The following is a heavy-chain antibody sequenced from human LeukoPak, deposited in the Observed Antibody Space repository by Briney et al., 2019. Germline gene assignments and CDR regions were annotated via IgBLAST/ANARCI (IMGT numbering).Heavy chain of an antibody. CDR1: GGSFSGYY. Sequence: PSETLSLTCAVYGGSFSGYYWSWIRQPPGKGLGWIGEINHSGSTNYNPSLKSRVTISVDTSKNQFSLKLSSVTAADTAVYYCARVAGGIAAAGWFDPWGQGTLVTVSS. CDR2: INHSGST. CDR3: ARVAGGIAAAGWFDP. D-gene: IGHD6-13*01. V-gene: IGHV4-34*01. J-gene: IGHJ5*02.